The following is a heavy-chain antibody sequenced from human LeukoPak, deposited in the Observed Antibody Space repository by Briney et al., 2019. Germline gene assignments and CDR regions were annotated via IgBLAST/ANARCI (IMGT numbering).Heavy chain of an antibody. CDR1: GFTFRSYS. CDR2: ISSSSNYI. CDR3: ARGEIAFDI. J-gene: IGHJ3*02. Sequence: GGSLRRSCAASGFTFRSYSMTWVRQAPGKGLEWVSSISSSSNYIYYTDSVKGRFTISRDNAKNSLFLQMNSLRAEDTAVYYCARGEIAFDIWGQGTMVIVSS. V-gene: IGHV3-21*06.